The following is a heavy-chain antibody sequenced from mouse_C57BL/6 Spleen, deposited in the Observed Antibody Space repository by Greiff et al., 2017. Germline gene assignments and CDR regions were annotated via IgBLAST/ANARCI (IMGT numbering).Heavy chain of an antibody. J-gene: IGHJ3*01. CDR2: IYPGSGST. CDR1: GYTFTSYW. D-gene: IGHD2-4*01. V-gene: IGHV1-55*01. Sequence: VQLQQPGAELVKPGASVKMSCKASGYTFTSYWITWVKQRPGQGLEWIGDIYPGSGSTNYNEKFKSKATLTVDTSSSTAYMQLSSLTSEDSAVYYCAREGAYDYDGFAYWGQGTLVTVSA. CDR3: AREGAYDYDGFAY.